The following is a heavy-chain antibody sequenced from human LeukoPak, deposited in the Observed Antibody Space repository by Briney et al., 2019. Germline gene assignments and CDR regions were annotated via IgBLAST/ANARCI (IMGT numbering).Heavy chain of an antibody. Sequence: GGSLRLSCAASGFTLSSYAMNWVRQAPGRGLEWVSSISPTGGAIFYADSLRGRFTISRDNAKNSLYLQMNSLRAEDTALYFCASGIRERGFDYWGQGTLVTVSS. V-gene: IGHV3-21*01. D-gene: IGHD1-1*01. CDR1: GFTLSSYA. CDR3: ASGIRERGFDY. J-gene: IGHJ4*02. CDR2: ISPTGGAI.